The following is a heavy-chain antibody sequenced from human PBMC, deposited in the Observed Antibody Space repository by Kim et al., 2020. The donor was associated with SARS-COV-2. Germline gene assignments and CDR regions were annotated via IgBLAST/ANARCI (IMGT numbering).Heavy chain of an antibody. J-gene: IGHJ3*02. CDR3: AKDLLCRGSCYSVDTFSDI. V-gene: IGHV3-23*01. Sequence: GRFTISRDNSKNTLYLQMNSLRAEDTAVYYCAKDLLCRGSCYSVDTFSDIWGQGTMVTVSS. D-gene: IGHD2-15*01.